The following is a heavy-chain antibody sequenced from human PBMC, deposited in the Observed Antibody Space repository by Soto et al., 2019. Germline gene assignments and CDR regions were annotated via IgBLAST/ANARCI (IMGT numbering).Heavy chain of an antibody. J-gene: IGHJ4*02. CDR2: ISGSGGST. CDR1: GFTFSSYA. V-gene: IGHV3-23*01. CDR3: AKDPSGWPSGELDY. D-gene: IGHD6-19*01. Sequence: GGSLRLSCAASGFTFSSYAMSWVRQAPGKGLEWVSAISGSGGSTYYADSVKGRFTISRDNSKNTVYLQMNSLRAEDTAVYYCAKDPSGWPSGELDYWGQGTLVTVSS.